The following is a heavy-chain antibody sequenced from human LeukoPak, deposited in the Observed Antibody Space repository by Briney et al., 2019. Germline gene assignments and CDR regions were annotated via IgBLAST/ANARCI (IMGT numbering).Heavy chain of an antibody. J-gene: IGHJ4*02. CDR2: ITSSSDYT. D-gene: IGHD3-3*01. Sequence: PGGSLRLSCAASGFTFSDSYMSWIRQAPGKGLEWVSYITSSSDYTNYVDSVKGRFTISRDNAKNSLYLQMNSLRAEDTAVYYCARGTSRITIFGVVSTFDYWGQGTLVTVSS. V-gene: IGHV3-11*06. CDR3: ARGTSRITIFGVVSTFDY. CDR1: GFTFSDSY.